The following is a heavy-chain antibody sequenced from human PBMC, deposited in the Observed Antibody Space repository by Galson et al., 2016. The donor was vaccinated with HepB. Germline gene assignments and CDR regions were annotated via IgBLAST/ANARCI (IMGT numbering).Heavy chain of an antibody. CDR3: ARERISYGSIGLDY. D-gene: IGHD5-18*01. Sequence: TLSLTCTVSGGSINNGAFSWSWIRQDPGKALEWIGHIIYNGNTYYNPSLESRDKMSIDTSKNQFYLKLTSVTAADAAVYYCARERISYGSIGLDYWGQGILVTVSS. CDR2: IIYNGNT. J-gene: IGHJ4*02. V-gene: IGHV4-31*03. CDR1: GGSINNGAFS.